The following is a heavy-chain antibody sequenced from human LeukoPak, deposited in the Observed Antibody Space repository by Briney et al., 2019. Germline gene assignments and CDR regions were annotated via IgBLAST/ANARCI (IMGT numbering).Heavy chain of an antibody. CDR1: GGTFISYT. J-gene: IGHJ5*02. Sequence: SVKVSCKASGGTFISYTISWVRQAPGQGLEWMGGIIPILGTANNAQKFPGRVTITADESTSTAYMELSSRRSEDTAVYYCASAGDCSSTSCFAVTLFDAGGQGTLATVSS. CDR2: IIPILGTA. V-gene: IGHV1-69*13. D-gene: IGHD2-2*01. CDR3: ASAGDCSSTSCFAVTLFDA.